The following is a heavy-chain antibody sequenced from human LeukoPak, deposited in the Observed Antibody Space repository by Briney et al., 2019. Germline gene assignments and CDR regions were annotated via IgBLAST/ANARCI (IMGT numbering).Heavy chain of an antibody. CDR3: AKYAPTTTVVTRFFDH. Sequence: GGSLRLSCAASGFTLSTYAMTWVRQAPGKGLEWVSVIGPSGNDIHYADSVEGRFTISRDNSRNTLYLQMNSLRAEDTAVYYCAKYAPTTTVVTRFFDHWGQGALVTVSS. J-gene: IGHJ4*02. CDR2: IGPSGNDI. V-gene: IGHV3-23*01. D-gene: IGHD4-23*01. CDR1: GFTLSTYA.